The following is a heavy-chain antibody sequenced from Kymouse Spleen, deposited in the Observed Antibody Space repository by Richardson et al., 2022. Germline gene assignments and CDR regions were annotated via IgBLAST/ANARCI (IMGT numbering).Heavy chain of an antibody. D-gene: IGHD3-10*01. Sequence: EVQLVESGGGLVQPGRSLRLSCAASGFTFDDYAMHWVRQAPGKGLEWVSGISWNSGSIGYADSVKGRFTISRDNAKNSLYLQMNSLRAEDTALYYCAKPMVRGVTYYGMDVWGQGTTVTVSS. CDR1: GFTFDDYA. CDR2: ISWNSGSI. CDR3: AKPMVRGVTYYGMDV. J-gene: IGHJ6*02. V-gene: IGHV3-9*01.